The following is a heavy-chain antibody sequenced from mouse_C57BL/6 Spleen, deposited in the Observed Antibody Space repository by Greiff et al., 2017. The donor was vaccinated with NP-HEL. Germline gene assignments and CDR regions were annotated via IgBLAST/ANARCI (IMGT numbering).Heavy chain of an antibody. D-gene: IGHD2-3*01. V-gene: IGHV5-9-1*02. CDR1: GFTFSSYA. Sequence: EVKLMESGEGLVKPGGSLKLSCAASGFTFSSYAMSWVRQTPEKRLEWVAYISSGGDYIYYADTVKGRFTISRDNARNTLYLQMSSLKSEDTAMYYCTRDDASFDYWGQGTTLTVSS. J-gene: IGHJ2*01. CDR2: ISSGGDYI. CDR3: TRDDASFDY.